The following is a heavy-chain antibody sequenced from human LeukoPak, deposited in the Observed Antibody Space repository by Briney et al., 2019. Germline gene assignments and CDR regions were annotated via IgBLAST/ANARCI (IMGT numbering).Heavy chain of an antibody. V-gene: IGHV4-39*07. D-gene: IGHD2-2*01. CDR1: GGSISSGDYY. J-gene: IGHJ3*02. CDR2: INHSGST. Sequence: SETLSLTCTVSGGSISSGDYYWSWIRQPPGKGLEWIGEINHSGSTNYNPSLKSRVTISVDTSKNQFSLKLSSVTAADTAVYYCARVIPAANTVPSVADAFDIWGQGTMVTVSS. CDR3: ARVIPAANTVPSVADAFDI.